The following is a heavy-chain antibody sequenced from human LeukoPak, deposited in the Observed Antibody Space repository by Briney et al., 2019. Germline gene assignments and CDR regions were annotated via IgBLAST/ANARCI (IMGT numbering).Heavy chain of an antibody. J-gene: IGHJ4*02. CDR2: ISSSSSYI. CDR3: ARGRSTSCCFDY. Sequence: GGSLRLSCAASGFTFSSYSMNWVRQAPGKGLEWVSSISSSSSYIYYADSVKGRFTISRDNAKNSLYLQMNSLRAEDTAVYYCARGRSTSCCFDYWGQGTLVTVSS. V-gene: IGHV3-21*01. CDR1: GFTFSSYS. D-gene: IGHD2-2*01.